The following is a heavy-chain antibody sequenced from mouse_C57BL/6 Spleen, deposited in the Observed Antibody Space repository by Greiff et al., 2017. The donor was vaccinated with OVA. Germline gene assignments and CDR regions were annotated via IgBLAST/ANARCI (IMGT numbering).Heavy chain of an antibody. CDR2: ISSGSSTI. V-gene: IGHV5-17*01. CDR3: ARGRRYFDV. Sequence: DVKLVESGGGLVKPGGSLKLSRAASVFPFISYSMHWVRQAPEKGLEWVAYISSGSSTIYYADTVKGRFTISRDNAKNTLFLQMTSLRSEDTAMYYCARGRRYFDVWGTGTTVTVSS. J-gene: IGHJ1*03. CDR1: VFPFISYS.